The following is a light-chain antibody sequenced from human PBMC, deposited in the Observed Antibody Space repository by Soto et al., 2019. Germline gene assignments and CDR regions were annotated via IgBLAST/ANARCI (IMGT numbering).Light chain of an antibody. CDR3: QQYGSSPRT. Sequence: EIVLTQSPGTLSLSPGERATLSCRASQSVSSSYLAWYQQKPGQAPRLLIYDASSRATGIPYRFSGSGSGTEFTLTISRLEPEDFAVFYCQQYGSSPRTFGQGTKVEIK. CDR1: QSVSSSY. J-gene: IGKJ1*01. CDR2: DAS. V-gene: IGKV3-20*01.